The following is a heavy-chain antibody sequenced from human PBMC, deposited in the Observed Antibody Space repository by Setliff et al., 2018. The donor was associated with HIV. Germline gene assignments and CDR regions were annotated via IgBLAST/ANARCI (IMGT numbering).Heavy chain of an antibody. V-gene: IGHV4-39*07. D-gene: IGHD5-12*01. CDR3: ARAERWLQWAFDL. J-gene: IGHJ3*01. CDR1: GGSISSTNYF. Sequence: PSETLSLTCTVSGGSISSTNYFWGWIRQPPGKGLEWIANIYYSGSTYYNPSLKSRVTISVDTSQNQFSLKLSSVTAADTAVYYCARAERWLQWAFDLWGQGTMVTVSS. CDR2: IYYSGST.